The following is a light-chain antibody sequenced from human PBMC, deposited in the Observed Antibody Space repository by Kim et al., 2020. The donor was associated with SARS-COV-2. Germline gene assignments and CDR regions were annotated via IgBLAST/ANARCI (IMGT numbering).Light chain of an antibody. CDR2: AAS. J-gene: IGKJ5*01. Sequence: SVGDRVTITCRASQSISSYLNWYQQKPGKAPKLLIYAASSLQSGVPSRFSGSGSGTDFTLTISSLQPEDFATYYCQQSYSTPSITFGQGTRLEIK. V-gene: IGKV1-39*01. CDR1: QSISSY. CDR3: QQSYSTPSIT.